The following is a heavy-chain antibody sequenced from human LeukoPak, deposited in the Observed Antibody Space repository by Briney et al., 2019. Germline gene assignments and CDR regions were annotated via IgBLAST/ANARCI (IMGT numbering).Heavy chain of an antibody. J-gene: IGHJ4*02. CDR1: GFTFSDSA. CDR2: IRGKTNSYAT. Sequence: GGSLRLSCAASGFTFSDSAIHWVRQASGKGLEWVGHIRGKTNSYATAYAASVRGRFTISRDDSKNTAYLQMNSLKTEDTAVYYCTGGSGWYSPDYWGQGTLVTVSS. CDR3: TGGSGWYSPDY. D-gene: IGHD6-19*01. V-gene: IGHV3-73*01.